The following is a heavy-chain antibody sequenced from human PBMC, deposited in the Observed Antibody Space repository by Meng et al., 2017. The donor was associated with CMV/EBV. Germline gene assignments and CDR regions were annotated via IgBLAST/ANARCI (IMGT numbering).Heavy chain of an antibody. CDR2: ISGGGGST. J-gene: IGHJ6*02. Sequence: GESLQISCAASGFTFSSYAMSWVRQAPGKGLEWVSAISGGGGSTYYADSVKGRFTISRGNSKNTLYLQMNSLRAEDTAVYYCAKTTAVDTRSYYYYGMDVWGQGTTVTVSS. CDR3: AKTTAVDTRSYYYYGMDV. D-gene: IGHD6-13*01. CDR1: GFTFSSYA. V-gene: IGHV3-23*01.